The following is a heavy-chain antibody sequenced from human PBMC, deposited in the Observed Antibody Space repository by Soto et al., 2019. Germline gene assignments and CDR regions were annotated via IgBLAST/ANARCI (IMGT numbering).Heavy chain of an antibody. D-gene: IGHD6-13*01. CDR3: AKKQQLVYPLGFRY. J-gene: IGHJ4*02. CDR2: ISGSGGST. V-gene: IGHV3-23*01. Sequence: PGGSLRLSCAASGFTFSSYAMSWVRQAPGKGLEWVSAISGSGGSTYYADSVKGRFTISTDNSKNTLYLQMNSLRAEDTAVFYCAKKQQLVYPLGFRYWGQGTLGTVSS. CDR1: GFTFSSYA.